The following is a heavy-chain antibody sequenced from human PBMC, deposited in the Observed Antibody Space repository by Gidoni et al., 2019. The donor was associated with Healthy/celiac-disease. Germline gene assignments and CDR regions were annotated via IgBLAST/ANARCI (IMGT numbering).Heavy chain of an antibody. CDR1: GFTFDDYG. CDR3: ARDRAHLVVRGVIRYYGMDV. V-gene: IGHV3-20*04. D-gene: IGHD3-10*01. J-gene: IGHJ6*02. Sequence: AASGFTFDDYGMSWVRQAPGKGLEWVSGINWNGGSTGYADSVKGRFTISRDNAKNSLYLQMNSLRAEDTALYYCARDRAHLVVRGVIRYYGMDVWGQGTTVTVSS. CDR2: INWNGGST.